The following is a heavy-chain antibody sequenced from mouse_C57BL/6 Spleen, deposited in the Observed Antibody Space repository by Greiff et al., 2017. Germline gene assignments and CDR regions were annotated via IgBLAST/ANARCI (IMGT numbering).Heavy chain of an antibody. J-gene: IGHJ4*01. Sequence: LVESGPELVKPGASVKISCKASGYAFSSSWMNWVKQRPGKGLEWIGRIYPGDGDTNYNGKFKGKATLTADKSSSTAYMQLRSLTSEDSAVYFCARGDGNYGGYAMDYWGQGTSVTVSS. V-gene: IGHV1-82*01. CDR3: ARGDGNYGGYAMDY. CDR1: GYAFSSSW. D-gene: IGHD2-1*01. CDR2: IYPGDGDT.